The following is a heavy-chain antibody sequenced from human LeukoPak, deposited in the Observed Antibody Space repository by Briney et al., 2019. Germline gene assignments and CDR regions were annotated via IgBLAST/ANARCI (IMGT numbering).Heavy chain of an antibody. CDR3: ARGGPYYDFWSGYYGQNWFDP. V-gene: IGHV3-30-3*01. CDR1: GFTFSSYA. CDR2: ISYDGSNK. D-gene: IGHD3-3*01. Sequence: GGSLRLSCAASGFTFSSYAMHWVRQAPGKGLEWVAVISYDGSNKYYADSVKGRFTISRDNSKNTLYLQMNSLRAEDTAVYYCARGGPYYDFWSGYYGQNWFDPWGQGTLVTVSS. J-gene: IGHJ5*02.